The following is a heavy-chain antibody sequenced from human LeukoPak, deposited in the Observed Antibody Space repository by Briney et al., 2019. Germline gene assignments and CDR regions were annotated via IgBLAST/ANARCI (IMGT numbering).Heavy chain of an antibody. CDR1: GFTFSSYS. CDR2: ISSSSSYI. CDR3: ARDSSDGDYSYYFDY. Sequence: GGSLSLSWAASGFTFSSYSMNWVRQAPGKGLEWVSSISSSSSYIYYTDSVKGRFTISRDNAKNSLYLQMNSLRAEDTAVYYCARDSSDGDYSYYFDYWGQGTLVTVSS. D-gene: IGHD4-17*01. V-gene: IGHV3-21*01. J-gene: IGHJ4*02.